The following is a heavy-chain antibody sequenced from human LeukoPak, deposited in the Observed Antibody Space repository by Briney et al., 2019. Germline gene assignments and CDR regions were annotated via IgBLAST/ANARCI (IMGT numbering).Heavy chain of an antibody. Sequence: GASVKVSCKASGYTFTGYYMHWVRQAPGQGLEWMGWINPNSGGTNYAQNFQGSVTMTRDTSISTAYMKLSRLRSDDTAVYYCAIIVATIGPFDYWGQGTLVTVSS. CDR3: AIIVATIGPFDY. J-gene: IGHJ4*02. CDR1: GYTFTGYY. D-gene: IGHD5-12*01. V-gene: IGHV1-2*02. CDR2: INPNSGGT.